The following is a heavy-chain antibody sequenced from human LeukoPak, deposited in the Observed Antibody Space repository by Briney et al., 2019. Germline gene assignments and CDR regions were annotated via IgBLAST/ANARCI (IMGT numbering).Heavy chain of an antibody. Sequence: PGGSLRLSCQASGFTFSDYAMSWVRQPPGKGLEWVSSINPDGGSFFADSVKGRFTISRDDSRSVVYLQMNTLSAEDTAVYYCARSGVATCHYWGQGILVAVSS. V-gene: IGHV3-23*01. D-gene: IGHD3-10*01. CDR2: INPDGGS. CDR1: GFTFSDYA. J-gene: IGHJ4*02. CDR3: ARSGVATCHY.